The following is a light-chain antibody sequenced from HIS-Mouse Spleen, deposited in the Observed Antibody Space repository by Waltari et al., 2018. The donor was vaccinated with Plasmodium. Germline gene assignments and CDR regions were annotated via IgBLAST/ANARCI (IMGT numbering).Light chain of an antibody. CDR1: QSVSSN. J-gene: IGKJ3*01. CDR2: GAS. V-gene: IGKV3-15*01. CDR3: QQYNNWSFT. Sequence: EIVMTQSPATLSVSPGERATLSGRASQSVSSNLAWSQQKPGQAPRLRIYGASTRATGIPARFSGSGSGTEFTLTISSLQSEDYAVYYCQQYNNWSFTFGPGTKVGIK.